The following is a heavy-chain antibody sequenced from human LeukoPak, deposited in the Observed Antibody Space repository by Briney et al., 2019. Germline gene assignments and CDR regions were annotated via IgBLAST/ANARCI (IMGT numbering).Heavy chain of an antibody. Sequence: SETLSLTCTVSGGSLSSSNYYWGWIRQPPGKGLEWIGSVYYSGSSYYKPSLKSRVTISVDTSKNRFSLKLSSVTAADTAVYYCARRRSRNFFDNWGQGTLVTVSS. CDR2: VYYSGSS. CDR1: GGSLSSSNYY. D-gene: IGHD1-14*01. J-gene: IGHJ4*02. V-gene: IGHV4-39*01. CDR3: ARRRSRNFFDN.